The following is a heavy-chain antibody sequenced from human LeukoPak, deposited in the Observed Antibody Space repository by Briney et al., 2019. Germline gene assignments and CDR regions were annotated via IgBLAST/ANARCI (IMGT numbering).Heavy chain of an antibody. Sequence: GGTLRLSCAPSGFTFNSYAMSWVCQAPGKGLEWVSAISGSGDRTFYADSAKGRLTISRDNSKNTLYLQLNTVRAEDTALYYCARGGTNYYYMDVWGNGTTVTVSS. CDR1: GFTFNSYA. CDR2: ISGSGDRT. CDR3: ARGGTNYYYMDV. V-gene: IGHV3-23*01. D-gene: IGHD3-10*01. J-gene: IGHJ6*03.